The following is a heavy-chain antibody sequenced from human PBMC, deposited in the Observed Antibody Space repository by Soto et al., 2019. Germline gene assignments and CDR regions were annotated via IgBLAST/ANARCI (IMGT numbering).Heavy chain of an antibody. Sequence: QVQLQESGPGLVKPSETLSLTCTVSGGSISSYYWSWIRQPPGKGLEWIGYIYYSGSTNYNPSLKSRVTISVDTSKNQFSLKLSSVTAADTAVYYCARGWRTRRGLDYWGQGTLVTVSS. CDR3: ARGWRTRRGLDY. V-gene: IGHV4-59*01. CDR1: GGSISSYY. D-gene: IGHD2-8*02. J-gene: IGHJ4*02. CDR2: IYYSGST.